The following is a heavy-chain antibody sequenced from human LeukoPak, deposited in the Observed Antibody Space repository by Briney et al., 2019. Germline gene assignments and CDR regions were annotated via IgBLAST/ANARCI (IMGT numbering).Heavy chain of an antibody. CDR3: ARVWQGGIAAGGSRIECDH. J-gene: IGHJ1*01. D-gene: IGHD6-13*01. CDR1: GFSVSGYW. CDR2: IKQDQSER. V-gene: IGHV3-7*01. Sequence: GGSLRLSCAVSGFSVSGYWMTWVRQAPGKGLECVANIKQDQSERNYVDSVKSRFTISRDNAENSLFLQIISLRVEDTAVYYCARVWQGGIAAGGSRIECDHWARGTVVGVFS.